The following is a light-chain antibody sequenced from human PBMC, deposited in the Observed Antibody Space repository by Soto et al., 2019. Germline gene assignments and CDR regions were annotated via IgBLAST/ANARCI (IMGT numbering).Light chain of an antibody. CDR3: QQYNSYSQWT. Sequence: DIQMTHSPSTLSASVGDRVTITCRASQSISSWLAWYQQKPGKAPKLLIYDASSLESGVPSRFSGSGSGTEFTLTISSLQPDDFATYYCQQYNSYSQWTFGQGTKV. V-gene: IGKV1-5*01. J-gene: IGKJ1*01. CDR1: QSISSW. CDR2: DAS.